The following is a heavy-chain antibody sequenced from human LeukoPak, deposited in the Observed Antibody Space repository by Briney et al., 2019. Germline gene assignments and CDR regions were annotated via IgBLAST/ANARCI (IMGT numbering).Heavy chain of an antibody. CDR3: ARRRAFDI. J-gene: IGHJ3*02. Sequence: SGTLSLTCAVSGASISSNNWWSWVRQPPGKGLEWIGEINHSGSTNYNPSLKSRVTISVDTSKNQFSLKLSSVTAADTAVYYCARRRAFDIWGQGTMVTVSS. CDR1: GASISSNNW. CDR2: INHSGST. V-gene: IGHV4-4*02.